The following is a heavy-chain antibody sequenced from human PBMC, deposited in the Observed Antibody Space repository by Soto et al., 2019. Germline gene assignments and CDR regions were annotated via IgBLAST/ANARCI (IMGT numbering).Heavy chain of an antibody. Sequence: QVQLVQSGAEVKKPGASVKVSCKPSGYTFTSYAMHWVRQAPGQRLEWLGWINTGNGNTKYSQKFQGSVTITRDTSATTAYMELSGLRGEDTAVYYCERSGSSSWYCEDWGQGTLVTVSS. CDR1: GYTFTSYA. CDR2: INTGNGNT. V-gene: IGHV1-3*04. CDR3: ERSGSSSWYCED. J-gene: IGHJ4*02. D-gene: IGHD6-13*01.